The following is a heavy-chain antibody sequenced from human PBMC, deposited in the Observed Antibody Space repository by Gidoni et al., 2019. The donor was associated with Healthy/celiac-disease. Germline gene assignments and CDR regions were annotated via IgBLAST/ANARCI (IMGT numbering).Heavy chain of an antibody. V-gene: IGHV1-46*03. D-gene: IGHD3-9*01. CDR2: INPSGGST. J-gene: IGHJ6*02. CDR3: ARASSLLRYFDWLSDLDV. Sequence: QVQLVQSGAEVKKPGASVKVSCKASGYTFTSYYMHWVRQAPGQGLAWMGIINPSGGSTSYAQKFQGRVTMTRDTSTSTVYMELSSLRSEDTAVYYCARASSLLRYFDWLSDLDVWGQGTTVTVSS. CDR1: GYTFTSYY.